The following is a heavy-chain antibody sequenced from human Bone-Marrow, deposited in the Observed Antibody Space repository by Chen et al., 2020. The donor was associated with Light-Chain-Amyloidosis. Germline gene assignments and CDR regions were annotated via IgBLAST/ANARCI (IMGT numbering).Heavy chain of an antibody. Sequence: QLHLEESGPRLVRLPEALSLTCSVSGDSVTSRYFWGWVRHSPGKGLEWIGNTFYGGDTHYNPSLQSRVSISIDASKNQFSLRLTSVTAADTATYFCARHGIQSAPYYYYMDVLGKGTTVTVSS. CDR2: TFYGGDT. CDR1: GDSVTSRYF. V-gene: IGHV4-39*01. CDR3: ARHGIQSAPYYYYMDV. J-gene: IGHJ6*03.